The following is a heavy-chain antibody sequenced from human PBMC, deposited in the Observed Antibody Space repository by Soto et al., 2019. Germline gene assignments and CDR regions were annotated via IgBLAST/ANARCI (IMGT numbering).Heavy chain of an antibody. CDR3: VRSGHSFGGVM. CDR2: MYYSGGS. D-gene: IGHD3-16*01. V-gene: IGHV4-59*01. Sequence: SETLSLTCTVSGASMNNYYGSWVRQPPGKGLEWIGYMYYSGGSNSNPSLKGRVTISVDTSKNQISLKLTSVTAADTAVYYCVRSGHSFGGVMWGQGTLVTVSS. CDR1: GASMNNYY. J-gene: IGHJ4*02.